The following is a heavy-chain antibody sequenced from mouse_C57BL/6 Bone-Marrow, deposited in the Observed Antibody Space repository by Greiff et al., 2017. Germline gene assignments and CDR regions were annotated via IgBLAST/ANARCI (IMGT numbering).Heavy chain of an antibody. V-gene: IGHV1-55*01. CDR1: GYTFTSYW. J-gene: IGHJ2*01. Sequence: QVQLQQPGAELVKPGASVKMSCKASGYTFTSYWITWVKQRPGQGLEWIGDIYPGSGSTNYNEKFKRKATLTVDTSSSTAYMQLRSLTSEDSAVYYCAGSPRYYFDYWGQGTTLTVSS. CDR3: AGSPRYYFDY. CDR2: IYPGSGST.